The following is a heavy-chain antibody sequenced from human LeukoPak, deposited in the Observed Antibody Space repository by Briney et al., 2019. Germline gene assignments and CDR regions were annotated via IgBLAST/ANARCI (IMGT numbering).Heavy chain of an antibody. Sequence: PSETLSLTCAVSGYSVRSGYYWGWIRQPPGKGLEWIGIILNSGSTYYNPSLKSRLTTSVDTSKNQFSLNLSSVTAADTAVYYCARHFLRNGSYSADYWGQGTLVTVSS. CDR3: ARHFLRNGSYSADY. CDR1: GYSVRSGYY. V-gene: IGHV4-38-2*01. D-gene: IGHD1-26*01. CDR2: ILNSGST. J-gene: IGHJ4*02.